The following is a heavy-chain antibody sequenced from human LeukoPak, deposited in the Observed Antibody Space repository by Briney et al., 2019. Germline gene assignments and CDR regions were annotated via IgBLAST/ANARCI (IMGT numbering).Heavy chain of an antibody. Sequence: SETLSLTCAVYGGSFSGYYWSWIRQPPGKGLEWIGEINHSGSTNYNPSLKSRVTISVDTSKNQFSLKLSSVTAADTAVYYCAGISGWYGSVIDYWGQGTLVTVSS. CDR2: INHSGST. V-gene: IGHV4-34*01. J-gene: IGHJ4*02. CDR1: GGSFSGYY. CDR3: AGISGWYGSVIDY. D-gene: IGHD6-19*01.